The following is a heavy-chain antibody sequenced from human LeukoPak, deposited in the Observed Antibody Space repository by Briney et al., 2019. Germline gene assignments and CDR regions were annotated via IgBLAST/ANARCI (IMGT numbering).Heavy chain of an antibody. V-gene: IGHV3-7*01. CDR2: IKQDGGEK. Sequence: GGSLRLSCAASGFIFSNYWMTWVRHAPGKGLEWVATIKQDGGEKYYVDSVKGRFTISRDNAKNSLSLQMSSLRAEDTAVYYCARDFSYYYYYYMDVWGKGTTVTVSS. CDR3: ARDFSYYYYYYMDV. D-gene: IGHD2/OR15-2a*01. CDR1: GFIFSNYW. J-gene: IGHJ6*03.